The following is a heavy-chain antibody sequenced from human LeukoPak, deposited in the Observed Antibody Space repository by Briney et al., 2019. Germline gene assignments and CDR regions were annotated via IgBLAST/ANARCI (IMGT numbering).Heavy chain of an antibody. CDR2: ISCSSSYI. J-gene: IGHJ4*02. Sequence: GGSLRLSCAASGFTFSSYSMNWVRQAPGKGLDGVSSISCSSSYIYYADSVKGRFTISRDNAKNSLYLQMNSLGAEDTAVYYCARFLRQSSSSRPDYWGQGTLVTVSS. CDR1: GFTFSSYS. V-gene: IGHV3-21*01. D-gene: IGHD6-13*01. CDR3: ARFLRQSSSSRPDY.